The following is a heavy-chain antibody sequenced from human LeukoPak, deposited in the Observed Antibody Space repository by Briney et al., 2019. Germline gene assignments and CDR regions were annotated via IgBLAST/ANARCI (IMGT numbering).Heavy chain of an antibody. CDR1: GGSIRSYY. Sequence: SETLSLTCTVSGGSIRSYYWSWIRQPAGKGLEWIGRIYTSGSTNYNPSLKSRVTMSADTSKNQFSLKLRSVTAADTAVYYCARDPGYYGSGSRGAFDYWGQGTLVTASS. D-gene: IGHD3-10*01. CDR2: IYTSGST. CDR3: ARDPGYYGSGSRGAFDY. V-gene: IGHV4-4*07. J-gene: IGHJ4*02.